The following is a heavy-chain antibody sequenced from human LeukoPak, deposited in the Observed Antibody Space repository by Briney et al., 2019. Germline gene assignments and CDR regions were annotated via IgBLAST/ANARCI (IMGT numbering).Heavy chain of an antibody. J-gene: IGHJ6*03. Sequence: GASVKVSCKASGYTFTGYDINWVRQATGQGLEWMGWMNPNSGNTGYAQKFQGRVTMTRNTSISTAYMELSSLRSEDTAVYYCAGAGNYHYYYYYMDVWGKGTTVTVSS. CDR3: AGAGNYHYYYYYMDV. CDR2: MNPNSGNT. V-gene: IGHV1-8*01. D-gene: IGHD4-11*01. CDR1: GYTFTGYD.